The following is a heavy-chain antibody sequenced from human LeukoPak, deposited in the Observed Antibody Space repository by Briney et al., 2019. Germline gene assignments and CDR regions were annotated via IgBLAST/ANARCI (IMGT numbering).Heavy chain of an antibody. CDR3: ARGEGYDFWSGYHDAFDI. V-gene: IGHV4-39*01. CDR2: IYYSGST. Sequence: SETLSLTCTVSGGSISSYYWGWIRQPPGKGLEWIGSIYYSGSTYYNPSLKSRVTISVDTSKNQFSLKLSSVTAADTAVYYCARGEGYDFWSGYHDAFDIWGQGTMVTVSS. D-gene: IGHD3-3*01. J-gene: IGHJ3*02. CDR1: GGSISSYY.